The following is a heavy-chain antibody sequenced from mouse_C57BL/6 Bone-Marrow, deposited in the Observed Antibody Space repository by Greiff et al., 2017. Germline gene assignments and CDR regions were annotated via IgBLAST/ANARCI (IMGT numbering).Heavy chain of an antibody. CDR2: IHPSDSDT. CDR1: GYTFTSYW. J-gene: IGHJ1*03. D-gene: IGHD1-1*01. Sequence: QVQLQQPGAELVKPGASVKVSCKASGYTFTSYWMHWVKQRPGQGLEWIGRIHPSDSDTNYNQKFKGKATLTVDKSSSTAYMPLSSLTSEYSAVYYCAREDYYGSSSHWYFDVWGTGTTVTVSS. CDR3: AREDYYGSSSHWYFDV. V-gene: IGHV1-74*01.